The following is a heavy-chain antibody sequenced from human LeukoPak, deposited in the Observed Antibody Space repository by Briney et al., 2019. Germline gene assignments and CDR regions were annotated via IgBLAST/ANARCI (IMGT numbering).Heavy chain of an antibody. V-gene: IGHV1-18*04. CDR3: ARVYRDTYAQN. J-gene: IGHJ4*02. Sequence: GASVKVSCKASGYTFTSYGMSWVRRAPGQGLEWRGWISAYNGNTNYAQKLEGRVTMTTDTSTSTAYMELRSLRSDDTAVYYCARVYRDTYAQNWGQGTLVTVSS. D-gene: IGHD2-2*01. CDR2: ISAYNGNT. CDR1: GYTFTSYG.